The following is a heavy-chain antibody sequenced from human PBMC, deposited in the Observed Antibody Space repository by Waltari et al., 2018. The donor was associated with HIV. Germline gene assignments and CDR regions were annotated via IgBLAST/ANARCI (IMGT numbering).Heavy chain of an antibody. CDR1: GYSLSSDYY. V-gene: IGHV4-38-2*01. CDR2: ASRSGST. Sequence: QVQLHESGPGMVKPSETLSLTCAVSGYSLSSDYYWGWIRQPPGKGLEWIGSASRSGSTYYSPSLKSRVTISLDTSKNQFSLKLKSVAAADTAVYYCGSGSRRGHSHGIDYWGQGTLVTVSS. J-gene: IGHJ4*02. CDR3: GSGSRRGHSHGIDY. D-gene: IGHD5-18*01.